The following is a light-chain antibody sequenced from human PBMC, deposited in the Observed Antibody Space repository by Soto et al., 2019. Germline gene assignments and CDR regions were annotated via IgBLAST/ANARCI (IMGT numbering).Light chain of an antibody. CDR3: QQRSNWPRT. V-gene: IGKV3-11*01. J-gene: IGKJ1*01. CDR2: DAS. CDR1: QSVGNY. Sequence: EIVLTQSPASLCLSPGERVSLXCRASQSVGNYFFWSQQKPGQAPRLIIFDASNRAKGTPASFSGSGSATAFTRPISSLEPEDFAVYYCQQRSNWPRTFGQGTKVDIK.